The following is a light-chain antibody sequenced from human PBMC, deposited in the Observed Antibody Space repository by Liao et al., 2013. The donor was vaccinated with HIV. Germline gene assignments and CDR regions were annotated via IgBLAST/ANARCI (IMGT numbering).Light chain of an antibody. J-gene: IGLJ3*02. V-gene: IGLV3-21*04. CDR3: QVWDSSSDHWV. CDR1: NIGSKS. CDR2: YDS. Sequence: SYELTQPPSVSVAPGKTARITCGGNNIGSKSVHWYQQKPGQAPVLVIYYDSERPSGIPDRFSGSNSGNTATLTISRVEAGDEADYYCQVWDSSSDHWVFGGGTKLTVL.